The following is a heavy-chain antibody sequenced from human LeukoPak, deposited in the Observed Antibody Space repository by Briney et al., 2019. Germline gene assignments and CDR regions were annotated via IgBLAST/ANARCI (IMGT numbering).Heavy chain of an antibody. CDR3: AKIADYGDYAEY. V-gene: IGHV3-7*01. CDR1: GFTFSRYW. CDR2: IKQDGSEK. D-gene: IGHD4-17*01. Sequence: GGSLRLSCAASGFTFSRYWMSWARQAPGKGLEWVANIKQDGSEKYHVDSVKGRFTISRDNAKNPLYLQMNSLRAEDTAVYYCAKIADYGDYAEYWGQRTLVTVSS. J-gene: IGHJ4*02.